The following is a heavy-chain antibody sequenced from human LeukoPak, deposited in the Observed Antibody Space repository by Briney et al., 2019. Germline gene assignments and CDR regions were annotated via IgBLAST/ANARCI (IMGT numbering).Heavy chain of an antibody. CDR3: ARDRSVDTAMVNDYYYGMDV. V-gene: IGHV4-4*07. CDR2: IYTSGST. D-gene: IGHD5-18*01. CDR1: GGSISSYY. Sequence: SETLSLTCTVSGGSISSYYWSWIRQPAGKGLEWIGRIYTSGSTNYNPSLKSRVTMSVDTSKNQFSLKLSSVTAADTAVYYCARDRSVDTAMVNDYYYGMDVWGQGTTVTVSS. J-gene: IGHJ6*02.